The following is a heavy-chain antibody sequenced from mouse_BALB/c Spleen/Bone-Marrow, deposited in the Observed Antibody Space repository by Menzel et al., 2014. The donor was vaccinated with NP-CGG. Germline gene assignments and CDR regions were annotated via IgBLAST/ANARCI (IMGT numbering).Heavy chain of an antibody. CDR3: VRSGSSSGYFDY. V-gene: IGHV5-17*02. D-gene: IGHD1-1*01. J-gene: IGHJ2*01. Sequence: EVQVVESGGGLVQPGGSRKLSCAASGFTFSSFGMHWVRQAPEKGLEWVAYISSGSSTIYYGDTVMGRFTISRDNPKNTLFLQMTSLRSEDTATYYCVRSGSSSGYFDYRGQGTTLTVSS. CDR2: ISSGSSTI. CDR1: GFTFSSFG.